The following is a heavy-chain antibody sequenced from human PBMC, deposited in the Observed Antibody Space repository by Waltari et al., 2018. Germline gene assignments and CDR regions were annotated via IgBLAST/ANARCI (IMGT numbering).Heavy chain of an antibody. CDR2: IFYSGST. J-gene: IGHJ4*02. Sequence: QVQLQESGPGLVKPSETLSLTCTVSGDSIRSTSYYWGWIRQPPGKGLEWVGSIFYSGSTNNTPSLNSRVTISVDTSKNQFSLKLASMTAAETAVYLCAIHGWGVSGPRDYFDYWGQGMLVTVSP. D-gene: IGHD2-15*01. V-gene: IGHV4-39*01. CDR1: GDSIRSTSYY. CDR3: AIHGWGVSGPRDYFDY.